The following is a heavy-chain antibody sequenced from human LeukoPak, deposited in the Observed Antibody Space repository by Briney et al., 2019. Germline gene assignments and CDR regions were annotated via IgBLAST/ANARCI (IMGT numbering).Heavy chain of an antibody. J-gene: IGHJ4*02. CDR1: GFTFSSYA. Sequence: PGGSLRLFCAASGFTFSSYAMSWVRQAPGKGLEWVSATSGSGGNIYYADSVKGRFTISRDNSKNTLYLQMNSLRAEDTAVYYCAKEKNWNDNYFDYWGQGTLVTVSS. V-gene: IGHV3-23*01. CDR3: AKEKNWNDNYFDY. D-gene: IGHD1-1*01. CDR2: TSGSGGNI.